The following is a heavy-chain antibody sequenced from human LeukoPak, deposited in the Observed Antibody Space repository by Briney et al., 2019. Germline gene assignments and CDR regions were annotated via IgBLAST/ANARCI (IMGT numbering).Heavy chain of an antibody. D-gene: IGHD5-18*01. Sequence: PGGSLRLSCAASGFTFSSYEMNWVRQAPGKGLEWVSYISSSGSTIYYADSVKGRFTISRDNAKNSLYLQMNSLRAEDTAVYYCARVEAIQLFAFDIWGQGTMVTVSS. CDR2: ISSSGSTI. J-gene: IGHJ3*02. CDR3: ARVEAIQLFAFDI. CDR1: GFTFSSYE. V-gene: IGHV3-48*03.